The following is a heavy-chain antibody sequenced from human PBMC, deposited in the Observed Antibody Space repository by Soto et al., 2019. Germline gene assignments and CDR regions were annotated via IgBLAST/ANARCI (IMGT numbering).Heavy chain of an antibody. Sequence: SETLSLTCTVSGGSISSSSYYWGWIRQPPGKGLEWIGSIYYSGSTYYNPSLKSRVTISVDTSKNQFSLKLSSVTAADTAVYYCARLSSSWSPFDPWGQGXLVTVSS. CDR2: IYYSGST. D-gene: IGHD6-13*01. CDR1: GGSISSSSYY. J-gene: IGHJ5*02. CDR3: ARLSSSWSPFDP. V-gene: IGHV4-39*01.